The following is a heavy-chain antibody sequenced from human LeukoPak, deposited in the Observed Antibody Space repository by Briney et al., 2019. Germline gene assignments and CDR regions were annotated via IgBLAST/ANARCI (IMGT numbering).Heavy chain of an antibody. Sequence: SETLSLTCTVSGVSISSYYWSWIRQPPGKGLEWIGYIYYSGSTNYNPSLKNRVTISVVTSENQFSLKLSSVTAADTAVYYCARARLYSGYDLAYYYYGMDVWGQGTTVTVSS. J-gene: IGHJ6*02. D-gene: IGHD5-12*01. CDR2: IYYSGST. CDR1: GVSISSYY. CDR3: ARARLYSGYDLAYYYYGMDV. V-gene: IGHV4-59*01.